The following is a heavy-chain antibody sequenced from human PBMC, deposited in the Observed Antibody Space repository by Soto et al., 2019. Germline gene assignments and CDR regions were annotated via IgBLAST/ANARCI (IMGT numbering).Heavy chain of an antibody. CDR3: VRDASSGYRGWWDP. Sequence: ASVKVSCKASGYTFTSYGISWVRQAPGQGLEWMGLLIPYNGDRIYAQKFQGRVILTTDTATNTAYMDLGSLRSDDTAVYYCVRDASSGYRGWWDPWGQGTLVTVSS. V-gene: IGHV1-18*01. CDR1: GYTFTSYG. J-gene: IGHJ5*02. D-gene: IGHD5-12*01. CDR2: LIPYNGDR.